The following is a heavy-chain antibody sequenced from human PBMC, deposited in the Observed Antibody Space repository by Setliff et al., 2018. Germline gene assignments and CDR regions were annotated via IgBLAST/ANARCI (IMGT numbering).Heavy chain of an antibody. D-gene: IGHD3-3*01. CDR1: GGSISSYY. Sequence: SETLSLTCTVSGGSISSYYWSWIRQPAGKGLEWIGRIYTSGSTNYNPSLKSRVTMSVDTSKNQFSLKLSSVTAADTALYYCARSYYNFWSCYYRVNWFGPWGQGTLVTVSS. V-gene: IGHV4-4*07. CDR2: IYTSGST. CDR3: ARSYYNFWSCYYRVNWFGP. J-gene: IGHJ5*02.